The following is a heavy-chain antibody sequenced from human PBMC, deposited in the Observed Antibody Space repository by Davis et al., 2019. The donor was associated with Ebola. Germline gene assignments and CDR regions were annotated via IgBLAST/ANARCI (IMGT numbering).Heavy chain of an antibody. J-gene: IGHJ4*02. CDR2: IRSKANSYAT. CDR3: TRRYDYIWGSYPYDY. CDR1: WFTFSGSA. D-gene: IGHD3-16*02. Sequence: GESLKISCAASWFTFSGSAMHWVRQASGKELEWVGRIRSKANSYATAYAASVKGRFTISRDDSKNTAYLQMNSLKTEDTAVYYCTRRYDYIWGSYPYDYWGQGTLVTVSS. V-gene: IGHV3-73*01.